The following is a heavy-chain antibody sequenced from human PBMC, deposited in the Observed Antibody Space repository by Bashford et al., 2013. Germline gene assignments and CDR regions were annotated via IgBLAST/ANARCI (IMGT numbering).Heavy chain of an antibody. CDR3: ARGACTTASCLMYYFDY. CDR2: IYPADSDT. Sequence: WVRQMPGKGLEWMGIIYPADSDTRYSPSFQGQVTISADKSISSAYLHWSSLRTSDTAVYYCARGACTTASCLMYYFDYVGPGNPGHRLL. J-gene: IGHJ4*02. D-gene: IGHD2-2*01. V-gene: IGHV5-51*01.